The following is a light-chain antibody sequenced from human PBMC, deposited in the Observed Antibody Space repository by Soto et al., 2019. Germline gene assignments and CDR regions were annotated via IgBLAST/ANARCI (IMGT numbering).Light chain of an antibody. CDR2: EGS. Sequence: QSALTQPASVSGSPGQSITISCTGTSSDVGSYNLVSWYQQHPGKAPKLMIYEGSKRPSGVSNRFSSSKSGNTASLTISGLQAEDEADDYCCSYAGSSTLVVFGGGTKLTVL. CDR3: CSYAGSSTLVV. J-gene: IGLJ2*01. CDR1: SSDVGSYNL. V-gene: IGLV2-23*01.